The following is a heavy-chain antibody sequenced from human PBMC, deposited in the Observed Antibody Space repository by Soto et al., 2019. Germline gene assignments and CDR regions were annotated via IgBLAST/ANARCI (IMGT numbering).Heavy chain of an antibody. CDR2: IHYSGTT. J-gene: IGHJ4*02. Sequence: SETLSLTCTVSGTSISSYYWSWIRQPPGKGLEWIANIHYSGTTNYNPSPASRVTLSVDTSKNQFSLKMTSVTAADRAMYFCARYNSYAIDYWGRGTLVTVSS. D-gene: IGHD2-8*01. V-gene: IGHV4-59*01. CDR1: GTSISSYY. CDR3: ARYNSYAIDY.